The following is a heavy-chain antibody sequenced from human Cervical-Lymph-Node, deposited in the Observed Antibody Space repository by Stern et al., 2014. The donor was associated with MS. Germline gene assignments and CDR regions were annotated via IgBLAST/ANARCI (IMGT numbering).Heavy chain of an antibody. CDR1: GGSISISGYY. J-gene: IGHJ4*02. D-gene: IGHD6-19*01. CDR3: ARRGSGYILDY. CDR2: IHYTGTT. V-gene: IGHV4-39*01. Sequence: VQLVESGPGLVKPSETLSLICTVSGGSISISGYYWGWIRQPPGKGLEWIGSIHYTGTTYYNPSLKSRLTIYVDTSKNQFSLKLSSVTAADTAVYYCARRGSGYILDYWGPGTLVTVSS.